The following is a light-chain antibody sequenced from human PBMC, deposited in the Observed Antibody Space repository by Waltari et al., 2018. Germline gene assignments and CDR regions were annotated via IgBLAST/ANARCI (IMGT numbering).Light chain of an antibody. CDR3: QQSYNTPRT. Sequence: DIQMTQSPSSLSASVGDRVSITCRASQSISTHLNWYQQKPGKAPKLLIYAASNLQSGVPSRFSGRGSETDFTLIISSLQPEDFAVYYCQQSYNTPRTFGPGTKVDIK. CDR2: AAS. J-gene: IGKJ3*01. CDR1: QSISTH. V-gene: IGKV1-39*01.